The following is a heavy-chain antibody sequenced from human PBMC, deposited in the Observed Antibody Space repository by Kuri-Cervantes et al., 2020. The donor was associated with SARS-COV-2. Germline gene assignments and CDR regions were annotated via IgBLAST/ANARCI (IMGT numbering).Heavy chain of an antibody. CDR2: IYHSGST. D-gene: IGHD3-9*01. CDR1: GGSFSGYY. Sequence: SETLSLTCAVYGGSFSGYYWSWIRQPPGKGLEWIGSIYHSGSTYYNPSLKSRVTISVDTSKNQFSLKLSSVTAADTAVYYCARDGLTGYYDYYMDVWGKGTTVTVSS. J-gene: IGHJ6*03. V-gene: IGHV4-34*01. CDR3: ARDGLTGYYDYYMDV.